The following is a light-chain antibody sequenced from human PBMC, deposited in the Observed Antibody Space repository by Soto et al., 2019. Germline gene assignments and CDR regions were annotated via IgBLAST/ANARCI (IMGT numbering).Light chain of an antibody. Sequence: DIPMTQSPSTLSASVGDRVTITCRASQSISNWLAWYQQKPGKAPKLLIYDASSLESGVPSRFSGSGSGADFTLTISSLQPDDFATYYCQQYNSTSWTFGQGTKVEIK. CDR2: DAS. CDR1: QSISNW. V-gene: IGKV1-5*01. J-gene: IGKJ1*01. CDR3: QQYNSTSWT.